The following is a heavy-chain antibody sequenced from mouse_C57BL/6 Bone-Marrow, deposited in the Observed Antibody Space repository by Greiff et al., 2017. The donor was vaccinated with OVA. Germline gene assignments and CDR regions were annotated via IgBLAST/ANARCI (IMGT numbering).Heavy chain of an antibody. D-gene: IGHD1-1*01. CDR3: ARRGGYYYGSSQLRGDY. J-gene: IGHJ2*01. CDR1: GYTFTSYG. Sequence: QVQLQQSGAELARPGASVKLSCKASGYTFTSYGISWVKQRTGQGLEWIGEIYPRSGNTYYNEKFKGQATLTADKSSSTAYLKLRSLTSEDSAVYFCARRGGYYYGSSQLRGDYWGQGTTLTVSS. V-gene: IGHV1-81*01. CDR2: IYPRSGNT.